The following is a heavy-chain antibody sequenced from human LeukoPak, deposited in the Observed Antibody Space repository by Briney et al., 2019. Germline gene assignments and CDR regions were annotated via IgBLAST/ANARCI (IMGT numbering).Heavy chain of an antibody. J-gene: IGHJ4*02. V-gene: IGHV1-46*01. D-gene: IGHD1-26*01. Sequence: ASVKVSCKASGYTFTNNYLHWVRQAPGQGLEWMGMIYPRDGSTSYAQDFQGRVTMTRDTSTSTVYMELSSLRSEDTAVYYCARRELAGSTAYFDYWGQGTLVTVSS. CDR3: ARRELAGSTAYFDY. CDR2: IYPRDGST. CDR1: GYTFTNNY.